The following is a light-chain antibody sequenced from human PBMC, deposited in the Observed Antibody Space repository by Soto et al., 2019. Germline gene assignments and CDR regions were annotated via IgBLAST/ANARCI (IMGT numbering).Light chain of an antibody. CDR1: QGIATD. CDR3: LQDYDYTRT. Sequence: AIHFTQYTTSLSASVGNRFPLTGRASQGIATDLGWYQKQQGKAPELLIYGASGLRGGVPSRLRGSGYVRDLTITISSLKTEDFVTYYCLQDYDYTRTFGHRAKVDI. CDR2: GAS. V-gene: IGKV1-6*01. J-gene: IGKJ1*01.